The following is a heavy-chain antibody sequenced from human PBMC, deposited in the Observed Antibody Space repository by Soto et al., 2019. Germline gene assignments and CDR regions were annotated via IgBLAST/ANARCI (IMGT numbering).Heavy chain of an antibody. CDR1: GFTFSSYG. CDR3: EQLINTSYGMDL. CDR2: MSYDGSNK. Sequence: PGGSLRLSCAASGFTFSSYGMHWVRQAPGKGLEWVAVMSYDGSNKYYADSVKGRFTISRDNSKNTLYLQMNSLRAEETAVYYCEQLINTSYGMDLWGQGTTVTVSS. J-gene: IGHJ6*02. V-gene: IGHV3-30*18.